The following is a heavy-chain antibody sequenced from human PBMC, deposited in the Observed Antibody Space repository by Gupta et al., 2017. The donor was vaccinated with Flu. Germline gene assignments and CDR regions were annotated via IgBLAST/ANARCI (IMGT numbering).Heavy chain of an antibody. CDR3: AKEGRSRFGWERRGIQYYFDY. D-gene: IGHD1-26*01. CDR1: GFTFSSYA. V-gene: IGHV3-23*01. CDR2: ISGSGGST. Sequence: EVQLLESGGGLVQPGGSLRLSCAASGFTFSSYAMSWVRQAPGKGLEWVSAISGSGGSTYYADSVKGRFTISRDNSKNTLYLQMNSLRAEDTAVYYCAKEGRSRFGWERRGIQYYFDYWGQGTLVTVSS. J-gene: IGHJ4*02.